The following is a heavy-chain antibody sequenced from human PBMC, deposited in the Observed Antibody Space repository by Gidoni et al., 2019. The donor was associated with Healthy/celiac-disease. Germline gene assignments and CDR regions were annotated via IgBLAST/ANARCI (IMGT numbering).Heavy chain of an antibody. D-gene: IGHD3-10*01. CDR1: GFSLSTSGVG. V-gene: IGHV2-5*02. CDR2: IYWDDDK. J-gene: IGHJ4*02. CDR3: AHRRCHGSGSYDFDY. Sequence: QITLKESGPTLVHPTHTLTLTCTFSGFSLSTSGVGVGWIRQPPGKALEWLALIYWDDDKRYSPSLKSRRNITKETSKNQVVLTMTNMDPVDTATYYCAHRRCHGSGSYDFDYWGQGTLVTVSS.